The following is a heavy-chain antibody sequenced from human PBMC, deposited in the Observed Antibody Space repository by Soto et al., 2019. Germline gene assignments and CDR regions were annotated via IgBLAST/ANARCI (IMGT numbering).Heavy chain of an antibody. J-gene: IGHJ6*02. CDR2: IDPSDSYT. CDR1: GYSFTSYW. Sequence: GESLKISCKGSGYSFTSYWISWVRQMPGKGLEWMGRIDPSDSYTNYSPSFQGHVTISADKSISTAYLQWSRLRSDDTAVYYCARSPYSLEGDGQHYYYGMDLWGLGTTVTVSS. CDR3: ARSPYSLEGDGQHYYYGMDL. V-gene: IGHV5-10-1*01. D-gene: IGHD2-15*01.